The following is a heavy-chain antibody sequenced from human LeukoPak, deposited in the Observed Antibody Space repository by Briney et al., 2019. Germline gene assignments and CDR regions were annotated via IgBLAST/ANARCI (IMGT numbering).Heavy chain of an antibody. CDR3: ARGDGYNFFDY. Sequence: GGSLRLSCAASGFSVINNYMSWVRQAPGKGLEWVSVFYVGGATYYADSVKGRFTISRDNSENTLYLQMNSLRAEDTAVYYCARGDGYNFFDYWGQGTLVTVSS. V-gene: IGHV3-53*01. CDR1: GFSVINNY. CDR2: FYVGGAT. J-gene: IGHJ4*02. D-gene: IGHD5-24*01.